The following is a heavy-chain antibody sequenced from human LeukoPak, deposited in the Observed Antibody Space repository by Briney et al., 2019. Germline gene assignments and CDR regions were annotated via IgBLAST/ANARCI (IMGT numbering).Heavy chain of an antibody. CDR2: TYYRSKWYN. D-gene: IGHD1-26*01. J-gene: IGHJ4*02. CDR3: ARVVGGRGYFDY. V-gene: IGHV6-1*01. CDR1: GDSVSTNSAT. Sequence: SQTLSLTCAISGDSVSTNSATWNWIRQSPSRGLEWLGRTYYRSKWYNDYAVSVKGRIIINPDTSKNQFSLQLNSLTPEDTAVYYCARVVGGRGYFDYWGQGTLVTVSS.